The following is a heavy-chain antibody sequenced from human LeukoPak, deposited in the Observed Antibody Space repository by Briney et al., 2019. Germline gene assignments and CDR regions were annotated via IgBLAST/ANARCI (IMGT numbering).Heavy chain of an antibody. Sequence: GGSLRLSCTASGFTFVDYAMSWVRQAPGKGLEWVANIKQDGSEKYYVDSVKGRFTISRDNAKNSLYLQMNSLRAEDTAVYYCAREILVSPRTGYYYYMDVWGKGTTVSVSS. CDR3: AREILVSPRTGYYYYMDV. D-gene: IGHD1-14*01. J-gene: IGHJ6*03. V-gene: IGHV3-7*01. CDR1: GFTFVDYA. CDR2: IKQDGSEK.